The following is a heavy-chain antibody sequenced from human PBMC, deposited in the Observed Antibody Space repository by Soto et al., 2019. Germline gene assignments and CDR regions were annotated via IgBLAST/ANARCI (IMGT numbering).Heavy chain of an antibody. CDR1: GYSFTSYW. Sequence: LGESLKISCKGSGYSFTSYWISWVRQMPGKGLEWMGRIDPSDSYTNYSPSFQGHVTISADKSISTAYLQWSSLKASDTAMYYCARPPPYYYDSSGYYPDDAFDIWGQGTMVTVSS. CDR3: ARPPPYYYDSSGYYPDDAFDI. V-gene: IGHV5-10-1*01. D-gene: IGHD3-22*01. CDR2: IDPSDSYT. J-gene: IGHJ3*02.